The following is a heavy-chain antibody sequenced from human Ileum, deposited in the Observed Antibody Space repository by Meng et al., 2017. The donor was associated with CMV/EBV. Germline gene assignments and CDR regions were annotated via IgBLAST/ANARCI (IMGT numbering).Heavy chain of an antibody. Sequence: GSLRLSCAASGFTFSSYSMNWVRQAPGKGLEWVSFISSSSSYIYYADSVKGRVTISRDNAKNSLYLQMNSLRGEDTAVYYCARDRGGSSYGLIWGQGTLVTVSS. CDR1: GFTFSSYS. V-gene: IGHV3-21*01. CDR3: ARDRGGSSYGLI. D-gene: IGHD1-26*01. CDR2: ISSSSSYI. J-gene: IGHJ4*02.